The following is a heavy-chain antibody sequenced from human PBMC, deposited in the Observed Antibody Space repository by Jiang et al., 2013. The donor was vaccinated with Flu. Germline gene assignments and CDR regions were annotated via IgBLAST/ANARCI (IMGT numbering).Heavy chain of an antibody. CDR1: GGSISSYY. CDR2: IYYSGST. J-gene: IGHJ4*02. V-gene: IGHV4-59*01. D-gene: IGHD6-19*01. Sequence: SGSGLVKPSETLSLTCTVSGGSISSYYWSWIRQPPGKGLEWIGYIYYSGSTNYNPSLKSRVTISVDTSKNQFSLKLSSVTAADTAVYYCARDLGSGWWFDYWGQGTLVTVSS. CDR3: ARDLGSGWWFDY.